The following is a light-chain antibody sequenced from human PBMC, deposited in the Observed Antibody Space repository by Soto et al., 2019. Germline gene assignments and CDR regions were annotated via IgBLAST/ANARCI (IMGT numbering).Light chain of an antibody. Sequence: QSVLTQPPSASGTPGQTVTISCSGSSSNIGANTVNWFQHLPGTAPKLLIYSNNQRPSGVPDRFSGSKSGTSVSLAISGLQSEDEADYYCAAWDARLDGVVFCGGTKLTVL. CDR1: SSNIGANT. CDR2: SNN. V-gene: IGLV1-44*01. CDR3: AAWDARLDGVV. J-gene: IGLJ3*02.